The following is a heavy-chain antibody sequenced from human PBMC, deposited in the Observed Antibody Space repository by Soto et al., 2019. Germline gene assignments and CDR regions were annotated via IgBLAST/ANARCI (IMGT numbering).Heavy chain of an antibody. CDR1: GFSLSNSGVG. V-gene: IGHV2-5*02. CDR3: THKGGRGAGMDV. D-gene: IGHD2-15*01. Sequence: QITVKESGPTLVKPTQTLTLTCTFSGFSLSNSGVGVACIRQPPGKALEWLALIYWDDDERYRPSLRSRLTITKDTSKNQVVLTMTNVDPVDTATYVCTHKGGRGAGMDVWGQGTTVTVSS. J-gene: IGHJ6*02. CDR2: IYWDDDE.